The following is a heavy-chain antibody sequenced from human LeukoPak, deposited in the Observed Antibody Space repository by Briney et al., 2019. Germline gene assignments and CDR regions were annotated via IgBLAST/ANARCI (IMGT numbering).Heavy chain of an antibody. CDR2: INHSGST. D-gene: IGHD3-10*01. Sequence: KPLETLSLTCAVYGGSFSGYYWSWIRQPPGKWLEWIGEINHSGSTNYNPSPKSRVTISVDTSKNQFSLKLSSVTAADTAVYYCARGRYYYGSGSLRHNAFDIWGQGTMVTVSS. CDR3: ARGRYYYGSGSLRHNAFDI. CDR1: GGSFSGYY. V-gene: IGHV4-34*01. J-gene: IGHJ3*02.